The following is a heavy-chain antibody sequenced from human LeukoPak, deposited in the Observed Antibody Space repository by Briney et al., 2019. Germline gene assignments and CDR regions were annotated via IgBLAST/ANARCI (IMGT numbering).Heavy chain of an antibody. CDR1: GYTFTSYG. V-gene: IGHV1-18*01. CDR2: ISAYNGNT. CDR3: AKHSGGSCYAGWVY. Sequence: ASVKVSCKATGYTFTSYGISWVRQAPGQGLEWMGWISAYNGNTNYAQKLQGRVTMTTDTSTSTAYMELRSLRSDDTAVYYCAKHSGGSCYAGWVYWGQGTLVTVSS. J-gene: IGHJ4*02. D-gene: IGHD2-15*01.